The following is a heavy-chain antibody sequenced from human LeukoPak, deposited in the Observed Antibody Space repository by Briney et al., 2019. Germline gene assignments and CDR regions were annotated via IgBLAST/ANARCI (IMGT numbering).Heavy chain of an antibody. CDR2: ISGSGGST. D-gene: IGHD7-27*01. CDR1: GFTFSSYA. CDR3: ATAQTGDGFDY. J-gene: IGHJ4*02. V-gene: IGHV3-23*01. Sequence: GGSLRLSCAASGFTFSSYAMSWVRQAPGKGLEWVSAISGSGGSTYYADSVKGRFTISIDNSKNTLYLQMNSLRAEDTAVYYCATAQTGDGFDYWGQGTLVTVSS.